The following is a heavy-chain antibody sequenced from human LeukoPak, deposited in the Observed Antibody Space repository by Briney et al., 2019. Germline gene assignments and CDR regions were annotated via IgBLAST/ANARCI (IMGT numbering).Heavy chain of an antibody. CDR2: ISSSGSTI. CDR1: GFTFSSYE. J-gene: IGHJ6*02. CDR3: ARVSRDSYCGGDCYFPPLYYYYGMDV. D-gene: IGHD2-21*02. V-gene: IGHV3-48*03. Sequence: GGTLRLSCAASGFTFSSYEMNWVRQAPGKGLEWVSYISSSGSTIYYADSVKGRFTISRDNAKKSLYLQMNSLRAEDTAVYYCARVSRDSYCGGDCYFPPLYYYYGMDVWGQGTTVTLSS.